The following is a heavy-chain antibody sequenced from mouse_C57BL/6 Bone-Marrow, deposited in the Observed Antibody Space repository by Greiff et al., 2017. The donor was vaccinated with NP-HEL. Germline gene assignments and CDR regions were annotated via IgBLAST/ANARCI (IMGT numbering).Heavy chain of an antibody. CDR2: LFPFLFLT. Sequence: QVQLQQSGAELLPPGASVKLSCKAPFYTFPFSFLSFFPPLPFPFLSFLFSLFPFLFLTNYNEKFKGKATFTADTSSNTAYMQLSSLTTEDSAIYYCARDSSGYVLYYAMDYWGQGTSVTVSS. J-gene: IGHJ4*01. CDR1: FYTFPFSF. V-gene: IGHV1-9*01. D-gene: IGHD3-2*02. CDR3: ARDSSGYVLYYAMDY.